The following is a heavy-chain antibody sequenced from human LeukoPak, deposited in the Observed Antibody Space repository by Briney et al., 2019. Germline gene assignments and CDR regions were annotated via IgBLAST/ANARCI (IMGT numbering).Heavy chain of an antibody. D-gene: IGHD3-22*01. CDR1: GGSFSGYY. J-gene: IGHJ4*02. CDR3: ARGSSYGASGYPYFDH. V-gene: IGHV4-34*01. CDR2: INHRGTT. Sequence: SETLSFTCAVYGGSFSGYYWSWIRQSPGKGLEWIGEINHRGTTKYNASLESRVTISLDTSKNQFSLEVTSVTAADTATYYCARGSSYGASGYPYFDHWGQGTLVPVSS.